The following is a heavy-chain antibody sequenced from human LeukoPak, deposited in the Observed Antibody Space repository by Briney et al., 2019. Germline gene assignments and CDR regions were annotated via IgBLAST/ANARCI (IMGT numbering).Heavy chain of an antibody. CDR1: GGTFSSYA. CDR2: IIPIFGTA. D-gene: IGHD3-9*01. Sequence: ASVKVSCKASGGTFSSYAISWVRQAPGQGLEWMGRIIPIFGTANYAQKFQGRVTITTDESTSTAYMELSSLRSEDTAVYYRAREVAYYDILTGYHYMGSYIDYWGQGTLVTVSS. CDR3: AREVAYYDILTGYHYMGSYIDY. J-gene: IGHJ4*02. V-gene: IGHV1-69*05.